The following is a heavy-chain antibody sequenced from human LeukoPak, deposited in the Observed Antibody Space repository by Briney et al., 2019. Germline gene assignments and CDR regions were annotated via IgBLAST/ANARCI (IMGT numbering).Heavy chain of an antibody. J-gene: IGHJ4*02. CDR1: GFTFSSYA. D-gene: IGHD3-22*01. CDR2: ISGSGGST. Sequence: PGGSLRLSCAASGFTFSSYAMSWVRQAPGKGLEWVSAISGSGGSTYYADSVKGRFTISRDNSKNTLYLQMNSLRAEDTAVYYCAREEGYYYDSSGYFDYWGQGTLVTVSS. CDR3: AREEGYYYDSSGYFDY. V-gene: IGHV3-23*01.